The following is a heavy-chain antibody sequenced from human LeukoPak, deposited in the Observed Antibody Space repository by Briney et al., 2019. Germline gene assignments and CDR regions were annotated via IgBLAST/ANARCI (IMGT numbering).Heavy chain of an antibody. Sequence: GESLRISCKGSGYSITSYWISWVRQVPGKGLEWMGRIDPSDSYTNYSPSFQGHVTISADKSISTAYLQWSSLKASDTAMYYCARLGGPVEPFDYWGQGTLVTVSS. CDR3: ARLGGPVEPFDY. CDR1: GYSITSYW. V-gene: IGHV5-10-1*01. J-gene: IGHJ4*02. CDR2: IDPSDSYT. D-gene: IGHD3-16*01.